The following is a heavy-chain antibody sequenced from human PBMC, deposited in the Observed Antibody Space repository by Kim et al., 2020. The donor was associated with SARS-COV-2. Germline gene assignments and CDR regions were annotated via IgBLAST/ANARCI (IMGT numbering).Heavy chain of an antibody. D-gene: IGHD6-13*01. CDR3: ARDIAAAGSLFDY. J-gene: IGHJ4*02. V-gene: IGHV4-39*07. Sequence: YHPSLKSRVTISVDTSKNQFSLKLSSVTAADTAVYYCARDIAAAGSLFDYWGQGTLVTVSS.